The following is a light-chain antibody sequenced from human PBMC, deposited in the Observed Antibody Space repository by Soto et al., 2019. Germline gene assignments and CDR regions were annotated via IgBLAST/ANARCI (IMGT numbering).Light chain of an antibody. J-gene: IGLJ1*01. CDR1: SSDVGRFNY. CDR3: SSYTDRNTYL. Sequence: QSALTQPASVSGSPGQSITISCTGTSSDVGRFNYVSWYQQHPGKAPKLIIYGVTSRPSGVSNRFSGSKSANTASLTISWLQNEAEADYHCSSYTDRNTYLFGTGTKVTVL. CDR2: GVT. V-gene: IGLV2-14*01.